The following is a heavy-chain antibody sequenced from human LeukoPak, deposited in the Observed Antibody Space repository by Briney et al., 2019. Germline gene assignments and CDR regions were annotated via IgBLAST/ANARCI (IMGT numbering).Heavy chain of an antibody. J-gene: IGHJ4*02. CDR2: IYSGGST. Sequence: GGSLRLSCAASGFTVSSNYMSWVRQAPGKGLEWVSVIYSGGSTYYADSVKGRFTISRDNSKNTLYLQMNSLRAEDTAVYYCATTRGFLEWLLPPGYWGQGTLVTVSS. D-gene: IGHD3-3*01. V-gene: IGHV3-66*01. CDR1: GFTVSSNY. CDR3: ATTRGFLEWLLPPGY.